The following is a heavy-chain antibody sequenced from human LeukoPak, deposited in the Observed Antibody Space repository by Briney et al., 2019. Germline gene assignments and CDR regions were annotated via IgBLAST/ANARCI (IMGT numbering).Heavy chain of an antibody. V-gene: IGHV4-39*01. D-gene: IGHD4-17*01. CDR1: GGSIRNSGYY. CDR2: IYCSGST. Sequence: SQTLSLTCTVSGGSIRNSGYYWGWIRQPPGKGLEWIGSIYCSGSTYYNPSLKTRVTISVDTSKNPFSLTLSSVTAADTAVYYCARLTVTTPFFDYWGQGSLVTVSS. J-gene: IGHJ4*02. CDR3: ARLTVTTPFFDY.